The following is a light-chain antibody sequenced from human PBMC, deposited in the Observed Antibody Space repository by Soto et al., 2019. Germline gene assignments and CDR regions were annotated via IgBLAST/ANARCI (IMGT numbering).Light chain of an antibody. CDR3: QQIFNSPIT. V-gene: IGKV1-9*01. CDR2: AAS. J-gene: IGKJ5*01. CDR1: QVISTS. Sequence: DIQLTQSPSSLSPSLGESVTITCRASQVISTSLAWYQEMPGKAPKLLIYAASSLESGVPSRFSGSGSGTEFTITITSLQPEDFATYDCQQIFNSPITFGQGTRLEIK.